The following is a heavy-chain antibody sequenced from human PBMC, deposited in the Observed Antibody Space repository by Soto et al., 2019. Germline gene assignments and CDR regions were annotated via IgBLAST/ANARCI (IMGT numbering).Heavy chain of an antibody. D-gene: IGHD1-26*01. J-gene: IGHJ5*02. CDR3: ATQEVGGTYVYTFDP. CDR2: IYYSGST. CDR1: GGSTTSSSYY. V-gene: IGHV4-39*01. Sequence: SETLSLTCTVSGGSTTSSSYYWGWIRQPPGKGLEWIGSIYYSGSTYYNPSLRGRVTISLDTSKNQFSLRLSSVTAADTAVYYCATQEVGGTYVYTFDPWGQGTLVTVSS.